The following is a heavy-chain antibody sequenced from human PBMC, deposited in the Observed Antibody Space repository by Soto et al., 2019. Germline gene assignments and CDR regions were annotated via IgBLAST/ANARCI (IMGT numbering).Heavy chain of an antibody. CDR1: GFTFSNYA. J-gene: IGHJ4*02. CDR2: ISGSGDNT. Sequence: EVQLLESGGGLVQPGGSLRLSCAASGFTFSNYAMTWVRQAPGKGLEWVSTISGSGDNTYYADSVRGRFTISRDNSKNTLYLQMNRLRGDDTAVHYCAKRPLAARHTDYWGQGSLVTVSS. CDR3: AKRPLAARHTDY. V-gene: IGHV3-23*01. D-gene: IGHD6-6*01.